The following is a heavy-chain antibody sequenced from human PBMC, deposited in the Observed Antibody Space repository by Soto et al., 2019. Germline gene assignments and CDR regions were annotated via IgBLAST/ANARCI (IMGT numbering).Heavy chain of an antibody. J-gene: IGHJ3*02. V-gene: IGHV4-59*01. Sequence: SETLSLTCTVSGGSISSYYWSWIRQPPGKGLEWIGYIYYSGSTNYNPSLKSRVTISVDTSKNQFSLKLSSVTAADTAVYYCARDPNSGSYHLAFDIWGQGTMVTLSS. CDR3: ARDPNSGSYHLAFDI. CDR2: IYYSGST. CDR1: GGSISSYY. D-gene: IGHD1-26*01.